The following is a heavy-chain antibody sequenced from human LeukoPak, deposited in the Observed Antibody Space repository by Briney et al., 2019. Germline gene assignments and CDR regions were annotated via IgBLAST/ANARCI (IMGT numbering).Heavy chain of an antibody. J-gene: IGHJ4*02. D-gene: IGHD3-22*01. Sequence: GGSLRLSCAASGFTFSSYAMSWVRQAPGKGLEWVSAISGSGGSTYYADSVKGRFTISRDNSKNTLYLQMNSLRAEDTAVYYCARVNYYYDSSGIDYWGQGTLVTVSS. CDR3: ARVNYYYDSSGIDY. CDR2: ISGSGGST. CDR1: GFTFSSYA. V-gene: IGHV3-23*01.